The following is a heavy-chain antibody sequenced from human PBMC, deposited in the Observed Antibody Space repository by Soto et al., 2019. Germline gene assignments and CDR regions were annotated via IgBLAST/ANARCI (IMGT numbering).Heavy chain of an antibody. CDR3: ARDAVEGYSYGDY. Sequence: ASVKVSCKASGYTFTSYAMHWVRQAPGQRLEWMGWINAGNGNTKYSQKFQGRVTITRDTSASTAYMELRSLRSDDTAVYYCARDAVEGYSYGDYWGQGTLVTVSS. J-gene: IGHJ4*02. CDR2: INAGNGNT. V-gene: IGHV1-3*01. D-gene: IGHD5-18*01. CDR1: GYTFTSYA.